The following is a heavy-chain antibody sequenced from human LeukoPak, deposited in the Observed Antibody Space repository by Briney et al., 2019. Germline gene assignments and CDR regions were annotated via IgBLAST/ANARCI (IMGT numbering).Heavy chain of an antibody. CDR3: ARDDSDVGMVATISREGDYFDS. V-gene: IGHV3-11*04. D-gene: IGHD5-12*01. CDR2: ISSSGSTI. J-gene: IGHJ4*02. Sequence: PGGSLRLSCSASGFTFRDYYMSWIRQAPGKGLEGGSYISSSGSTIYYKDSVNGRFTIFRDNSKNTLYLTMNRLSPEDTAIYSCARDDSDVGMVATISREGDYFDSWGQGTLVTVSS. CDR1: GFTFRDYY.